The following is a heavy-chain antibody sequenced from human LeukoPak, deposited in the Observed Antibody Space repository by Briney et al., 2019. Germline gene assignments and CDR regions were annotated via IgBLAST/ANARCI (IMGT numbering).Heavy chain of an antibody. V-gene: IGHV3-30-3*01. CDR2: ISYDGSNK. D-gene: IGHD3-22*01. J-gene: IGHJ4*02. Sequence: HPGGSLRLSCAASGFTFSSYAMHWVRQAPGKGLEWVAVISYDGSNKYYADSVKGRFTISRDNSKNTLYLQMNSLRAEDTAVYYCATPLDYYDRSDSHQGGDWGQGTLVTVSS. CDR3: ATPLDYYDRSDSHQGGD. CDR1: GFTFSSYA.